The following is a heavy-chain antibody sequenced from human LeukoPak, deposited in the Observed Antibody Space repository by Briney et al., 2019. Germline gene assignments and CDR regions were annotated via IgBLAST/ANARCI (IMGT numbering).Heavy chain of an antibody. CDR3: ARIMTTATYGMDV. V-gene: IGHV3-11*01. CDR1: GFTFSDHY. J-gene: IGHJ6*02. Sequence: GGSLRLSCAASGFTFSDHYMSWIRQAPGKGLEWVSYISSSGSTIYYADSVKGRFTISRDNAKNSLYLQMNSLRAEDTAVYYCARIMTTATYGMDVWGQGTTVTVSS. D-gene: IGHD4-4*01. CDR2: ISSSGSTI.